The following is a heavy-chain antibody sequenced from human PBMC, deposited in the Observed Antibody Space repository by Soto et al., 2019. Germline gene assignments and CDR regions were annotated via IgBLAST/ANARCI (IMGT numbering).Heavy chain of an antibody. CDR1: GFTFSSYS. Sequence: GGSLRLSCAASGFTFSSYSMNWVRQAPGKELEWVSYISSSSSTIYYADSVKGRFTISRDNAKNSLYLQMNSLRDEDTAVYYCASLVRKRDKEEDDYWGQGTLVTVSS. CDR2: ISSSSSTI. D-gene: IGHD2-2*01. CDR3: ASLVRKRDKEEDDY. V-gene: IGHV3-48*02. J-gene: IGHJ4*02.